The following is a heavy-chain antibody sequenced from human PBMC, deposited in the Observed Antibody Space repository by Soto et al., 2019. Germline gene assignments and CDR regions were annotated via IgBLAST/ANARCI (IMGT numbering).Heavy chain of an antibody. J-gene: IGHJ4*02. CDR1: GVSISSYF. D-gene: IGHD3-16*01. CDR3: ESIGAYHGPIDH. CDR2: TYYRGST. V-gene: IGHV4-59*01. Sequence: PSETLSLTCSVSGVSISSYFWSWIRQPPGRGLEWIGYTYYRGSTNYSPSLKSRVAISLDTSENQFSLKVNSVTAAATAVHYCESIGAYHGPIDHWGQGTPATVSS.